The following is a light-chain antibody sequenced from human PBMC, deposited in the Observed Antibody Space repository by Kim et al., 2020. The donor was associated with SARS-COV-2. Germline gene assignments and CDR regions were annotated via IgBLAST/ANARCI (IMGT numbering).Light chain of an antibody. V-gene: IGLV2-8*01. CDR1: SSDVGGTNY. Sequence: QSALTQPPSASGTPGQSITISCTGTSSDVGGTNYVSWYQQHPGKAPKLMIYEVNKRPSGLPDRFSGSKSGNTASLTVSGHQAEDEADYFCNSYAGSNLVVFGPGTKVTVL. J-gene: IGLJ1*01. CDR2: EVN. CDR3: NSYAGSNLVV.